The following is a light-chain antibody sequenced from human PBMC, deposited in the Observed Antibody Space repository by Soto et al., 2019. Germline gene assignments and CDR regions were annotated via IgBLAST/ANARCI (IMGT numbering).Light chain of an antibody. V-gene: IGKV1-5*03. CDR2: EAS. CDR1: QIISIY. J-gene: IGKJ5*01. CDR3: QQYNSYPYT. Sequence: DIQMTQSPSTLSSSVGYRFTITCLASQIISIYLAWYQQKPGKAPKLLIYEASSLESGVPSRFSGSGSGTEFTLTISSLQPDDFATYYCQQYNSYPYTFGQGTRLEIK.